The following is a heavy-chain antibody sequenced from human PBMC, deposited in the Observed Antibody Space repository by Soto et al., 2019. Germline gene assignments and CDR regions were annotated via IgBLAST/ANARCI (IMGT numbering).Heavy chain of an antibody. CDR2: INPNSGGT. CDR1: GYTFTGYY. J-gene: IGHJ6*02. Sequence: GASVKVSCKASGYTFTGYYMHWVRQAPGQGLEWMGWINPNSGGTNYAQKFQGRVTMTRDTSISTAYMELSRLRSDDTAVYYCAREGYYHPSYGMDVWGQGTTVTVSS. D-gene: IGHD1-26*01. V-gene: IGHV1-2*02. CDR3: AREGYYHPSYGMDV.